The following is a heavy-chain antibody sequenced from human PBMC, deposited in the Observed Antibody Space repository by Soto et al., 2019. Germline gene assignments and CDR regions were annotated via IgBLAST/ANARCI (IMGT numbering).Heavy chain of an antibody. Sequence: PGGSLRLSCAASGFSFTGYWMSWVRQAPGKGLEWVANIKEDGSVKYYVDSVKGRFTISRDNAKNSLFLQMNSLRAEDTAVYYCARSVATPGDYWGQGTLVTVSS. V-gene: IGHV3-7*01. D-gene: IGHD6-13*01. CDR2: IKEDGSVK. CDR3: ARSVATPGDY. CDR1: GFSFTGYW. J-gene: IGHJ4*02.